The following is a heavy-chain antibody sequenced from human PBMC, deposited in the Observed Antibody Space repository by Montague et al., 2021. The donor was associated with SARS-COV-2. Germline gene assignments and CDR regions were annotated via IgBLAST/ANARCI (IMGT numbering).Heavy chain of an antibody. J-gene: IGHJ4*02. CDR1: GGSISRYY. CDR2: IYYSGST. Sequence: SETRSLTCTVSGGSISRYYWSWIRQPPGKGLEWIGYIYYSGSTNYNPSLKSRVTISVDTSKNQFSLKLSSVTAADTAVYYCARDVRYYDFWSGRAQTSPDYWGQGTLVTVSS. D-gene: IGHD3-3*01. V-gene: IGHV4-59*12. CDR3: ARDVRYYDFWSGRAQTSPDY.